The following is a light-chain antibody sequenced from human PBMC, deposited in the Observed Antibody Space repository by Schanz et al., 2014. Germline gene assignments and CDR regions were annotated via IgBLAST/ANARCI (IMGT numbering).Light chain of an antibody. CDR2: AAS. J-gene: IGKJ1*01. CDR1: QSISSY. CDR3: QQFITTPT. V-gene: IGKV1-39*01. Sequence: DIQMTQSPSSLSASVGDRVTITCRASQSISSYLNWYQQKPGKAPKLLIYAASSLQSGVPSRFSGSGSGTDFTLTISSLQPEDFATYYCQQFITTPTFGRGTKVEIK.